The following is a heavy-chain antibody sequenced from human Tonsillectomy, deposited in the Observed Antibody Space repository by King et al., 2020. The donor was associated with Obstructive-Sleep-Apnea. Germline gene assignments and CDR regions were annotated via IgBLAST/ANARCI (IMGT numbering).Heavy chain of an antibody. D-gene: IGHD4-23*01. CDR3: SRRGGNSLLSPFDY. J-gene: IGHJ4*02. CDR2: IYSGGST. CDR1: GFTVSSNY. Sequence: VQLVESGGGLVQPGGSLRLSCAASGFTVSSNYMSWVRQAPGKGLEWVSVIYSGGSTYYAHSVKGRFTISSDNPKNTLYLQMTSVRAEDTAVYYCSRRGGNSLLSPFDYWGQGTLVTVSS. V-gene: IGHV3-66*01.